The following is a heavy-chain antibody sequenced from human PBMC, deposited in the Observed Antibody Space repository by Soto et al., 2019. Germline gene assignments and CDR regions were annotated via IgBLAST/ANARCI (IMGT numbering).Heavy chain of an antibody. CDR1: GYSFTSYW. Sequence: GESLKISCKGSGYSFTSYWIGWVRQMPGKGLEWMGIIYPGDSDTRYSPSFQGQVTISADKSISTAYLQWSSLKASDTAMYYCARAMAAVAGDYYYGMDVWGQGTTVTVSS. CDR2: IYPGDSDT. V-gene: IGHV5-51*01. CDR3: ARAMAAVAGDYYYGMDV. D-gene: IGHD6-19*01. J-gene: IGHJ6*02.